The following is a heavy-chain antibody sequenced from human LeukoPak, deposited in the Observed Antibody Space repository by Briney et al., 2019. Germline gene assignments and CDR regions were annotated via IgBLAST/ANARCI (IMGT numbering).Heavy chain of an antibody. CDR2: ISGSGGNT. CDR1: GFTFSSYA. CDR3: AKVRGYSSGYYLDY. V-gene: IGHV3-23*01. D-gene: IGHD5-18*01. Sequence: GSLRLSCAASGFTFSSYAMSWVRQARGNGLEWVSGISGSGGNTYYADSVKGRFTISRDNSKNTLYLQMNSLRAEDTAVYYCAKVRGYSSGYYLDYWGQGTLVTVSS. J-gene: IGHJ4*02.